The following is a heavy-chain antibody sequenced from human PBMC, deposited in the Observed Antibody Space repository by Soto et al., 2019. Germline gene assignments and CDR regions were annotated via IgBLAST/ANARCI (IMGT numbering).Heavy chain of an antibody. CDR3: KRGDL. CDR2: MYSGGNS. CDR1: GFIVSSNY. V-gene: IGHV3-53*01. Sequence: GGSLRPSCAASGFIVSSNYMSWVRQAPGKGLEWVSTMYSGGNSYYVDSVKGRFTISRDISKNALYLQMNSLRAEDTAMYYCKRGDLRGQGTLVTVSS. J-gene: IGHJ5*02.